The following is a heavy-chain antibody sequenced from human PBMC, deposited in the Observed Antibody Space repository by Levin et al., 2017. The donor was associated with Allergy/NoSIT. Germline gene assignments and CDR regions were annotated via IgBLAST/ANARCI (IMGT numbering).Heavy chain of an antibody. CDR1: GGSISSYY. CDR2: ISYSGST. D-gene: IGHD2-15*01. CDR3: ARQSGYCTGGNCYLFWFDT. Sequence: LSQTLSLTCSVSGGSISSYYWSWIRPPPGKGLQWIGSISYSGSTNYNPSLKSRVTISVDTSKNQFSLTLSSVTAADTAVYYCARQSGYCTGGNCYLFWFDTWGQGTLVTVSS. V-gene: IGHV4-59*08. J-gene: IGHJ5*02.